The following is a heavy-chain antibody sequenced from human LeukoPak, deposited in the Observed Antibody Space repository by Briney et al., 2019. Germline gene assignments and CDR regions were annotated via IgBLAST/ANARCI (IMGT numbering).Heavy chain of an antibody. CDR3: VKDLGRYRNNCFDY. J-gene: IGHJ4*02. V-gene: IGHV3-23*01. CDR2: ISGSGGGT. D-gene: IGHD1-26*01. Sequence: GGSLRLSCAASGFTSSSYAMTWVRKPPEKGLEWVSTISGSGGGTYYADSVKGRFTISREDSKNTLYLQMNSLRAEDTAVYYCVKDLGRYRNNCFDYWGQGTLVSVSS. CDR1: GFTSSSYA.